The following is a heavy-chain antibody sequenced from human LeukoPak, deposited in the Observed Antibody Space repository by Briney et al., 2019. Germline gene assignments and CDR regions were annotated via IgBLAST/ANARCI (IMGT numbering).Heavy chain of an antibody. Sequence: SETLSLTCTVSGVSISSYYWSWIRQPPGKGLEWIGYIYYSGSTNYNPSLKSRVTISVDTSKNQFSLKLSSVTAADTAVYYCARGKGVKPTTFWGQGTLVTVSS. J-gene: IGHJ4*02. V-gene: IGHV4-59*01. CDR3: ARGKGVKPTTF. CDR2: IYYSGST. D-gene: IGHD3-16*02. CDR1: GVSISSYY.